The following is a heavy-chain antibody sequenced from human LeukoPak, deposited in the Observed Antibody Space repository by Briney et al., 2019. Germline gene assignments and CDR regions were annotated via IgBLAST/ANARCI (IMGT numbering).Heavy chain of an antibody. CDR3: ARGADDYSNYYYYYGMDV. V-gene: IGHV1-69*02. CDR1: GGTFSSYT. J-gene: IGHJ6*02. Sequence: AVKVSCKASGGTFSSYTISWVRQPPGQGHEWMGRIIPILGIANYAQKFQGRVTITADKSTSTAYMELSSLRSEDTAVYYCARGADDYSNYYYYYGMDVWGQGTTVTVSS. CDR2: IIPILGIA. D-gene: IGHD4-11*01.